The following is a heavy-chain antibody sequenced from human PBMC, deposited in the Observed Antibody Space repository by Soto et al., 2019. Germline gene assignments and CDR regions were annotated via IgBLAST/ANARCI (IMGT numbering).Heavy chain of an antibody. CDR3: ARDLGVVVPAAIPISWFDP. V-gene: IGHV3-21*01. CDR1: GFTFSSYI. Sequence: PGGSRRRSWAASGFTFSSYIMNGVRQAPGKGLEWVSSISSSSSYIYYADSVKGRFTISRDNAKNSLYLQMNSLRAEDTAVYYCARDLGVVVPAAIPISWFDPWGQGTLVTVSS. D-gene: IGHD2-2*02. CDR2: ISSSSSYI. J-gene: IGHJ5*02.